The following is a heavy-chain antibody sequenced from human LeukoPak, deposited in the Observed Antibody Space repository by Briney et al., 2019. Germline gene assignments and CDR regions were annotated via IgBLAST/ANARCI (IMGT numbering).Heavy chain of an antibody. V-gene: IGHV3-23*01. CDR1: GFTFSSSA. CDR3: AKAPGGIVGY. CDR2: VNGGGGST. J-gene: IGHJ4*02. Sequence: GGSLRLSCAASGFTFSSSAMSWVRQAPGKGLEWVSAVNGGGGSTYYADSVKGRFTISRDNSKNTLYLQMNSLRAEDTAVYYCAKAPGGIVGYWGQGTLVTVSS. D-gene: IGHD3-16*01.